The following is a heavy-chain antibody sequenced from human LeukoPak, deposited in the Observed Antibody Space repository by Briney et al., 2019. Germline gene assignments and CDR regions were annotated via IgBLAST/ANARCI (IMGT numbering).Heavy chain of an antibody. CDR3: TRSTVTDGDGY. V-gene: IGHV3-73*01. Sequence: GGSLRLSCAASGFTFSGSDMHWVRQASGKGLEWVGRIRSKANSYATAYAASVKGRFTISRDDSKNTAYLQMNSLKTEDTAVYYCTRSTVTDGDGYWGQGTLVTVSS. D-gene: IGHD4-17*01. CDR2: IRSKANSYAT. J-gene: IGHJ4*02. CDR1: GFTFSGSD.